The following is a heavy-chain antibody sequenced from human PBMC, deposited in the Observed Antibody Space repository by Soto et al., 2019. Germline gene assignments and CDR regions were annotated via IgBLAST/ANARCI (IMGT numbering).Heavy chain of an antibody. V-gene: IGHV4-4*02. D-gene: IGHD2-21*01. CDR2: VYHTGTT. J-gene: IGHJ1*01. Sequence: SETLSLTCVVSGDSVSSTHWWTWVRQTPGKGLEWIGEVYHTGTTKYNPSLKNRVTISVDKSNNQFSLDLKSVTAADTAVYYCAILPPHIVVTVLPMPSWSQGTLVTVSS. CDR3: AILPPHIVVTVLPMPS. CDR1: GDSVSSTHW.